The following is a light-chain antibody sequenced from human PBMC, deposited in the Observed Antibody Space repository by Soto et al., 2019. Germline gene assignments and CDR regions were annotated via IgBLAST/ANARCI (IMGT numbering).Light chain of an antibody. CDR1: HDISTW. V-gene: IGKV1-5*03. J-gene: IGKJ1*01. CDR2: KAS. CDR3: QQYNSYART. Sequence: EIQMTQSPSTLSETIGDRVTITCRASHDISTWLAWYQQKPGKAPKLLIYKASSLESGVPARFSASRSGTEFTLTISSLQPDDFATYYCQQYNSYARTFGQGTKVDIK.